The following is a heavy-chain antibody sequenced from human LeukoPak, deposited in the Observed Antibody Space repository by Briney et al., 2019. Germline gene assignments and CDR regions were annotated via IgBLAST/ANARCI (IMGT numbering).Heavy chain of an antibody. V-gene: IGHV3-7*01. J-gene: IGHJ3*02. CDR3: ARDGILTGPDAFDI. D-gene: IGHD3-9*01. CDR2: IKQDGSEK. CDR1: GFTFSSYW. Sequence: GGSLRLSCAASGFTFSSYWMSWVRQAPGKGLEWVANIKQDGSEKYYVDSVKGRFTISRDNAKNSLYLQMNSLRAEDTAVYYCARDGILTGPDAFDIWGQGTMVTVSS.